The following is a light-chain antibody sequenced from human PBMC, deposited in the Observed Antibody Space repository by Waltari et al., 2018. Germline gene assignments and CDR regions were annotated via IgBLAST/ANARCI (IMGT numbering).Light chain of an antibody. Sequence: SCRSSQSVSRALAWYQQKPGQAPRLLIYGASTRATGIPDRFSGSGSGTDFSLTISRLEPDDFAVYYCQHYLRLPVTFGQGTTVEI. J-gene: IGKJ1*01. CDR1: QSVSRA. CDR2: GAS. V-gene: IGKV3-20*01. CDR3: QHYLRLPVT.